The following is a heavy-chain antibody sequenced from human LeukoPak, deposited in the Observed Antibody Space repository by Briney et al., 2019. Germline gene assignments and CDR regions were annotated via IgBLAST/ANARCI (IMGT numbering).Heavy chain of an antibody. Sequence: GGSLRLSCAASGFTFSSYAMCWVRQAPGKGLEWVSAISGSGGSTYYADSVKGRFTISRDNSKNTLYLQMSSLRADDTAVYYCAKDLRGLDAFDIWGQGTMVTVSS. D-gene: IGHD3-10*01. CDR3: AKDLRGLDAFDI. CDR1: GFTFSSYA. J-gene: IGHJ3*02. CDR2: ISGSGGST. V-gene: IGHV3-23*01.